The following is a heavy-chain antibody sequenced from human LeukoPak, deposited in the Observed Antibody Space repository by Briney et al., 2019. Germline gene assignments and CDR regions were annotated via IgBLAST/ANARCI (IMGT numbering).Heavy chain of an antibody. V-gene: IGHV4-34*01. CDR3: ARRGTYYDFWSGYPTYFDY. Sequence: PSETLSLTCAVYGGSFSGYYWSWVRQPPGKGLEWVWEINHSGRNKYNPALKSRGTISVGKSKNQLLLKLSSVTAADTAVYYCARRGTYYDFWSGYPTYFDYWGQGTRVTVSS. D-gene: IGHD3-3*01. CDR2: INHSGRN. CDR1: GGSFSGYY. J-gene: IGHJ4*02.